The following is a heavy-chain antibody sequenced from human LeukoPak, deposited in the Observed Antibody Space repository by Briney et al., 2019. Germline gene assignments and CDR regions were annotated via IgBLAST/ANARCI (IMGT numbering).Heavy chain of an antibody. CDR3: ARGDGGSYQGRFDY. D-gene: IGHD1-26*01. Sequence: GGSLRLSCAASGFTFSSYAMSWVRQAPGKGLVWVSRIKSDDSSTSYADSVKGRFTISRDNAKNTLYLQMNSLRAEDTAVYYCARGDGGSYQGRFDYWGQGTLVTVSS. CDR2: IKSDDSST. J-gene: IGHJ4*02. V-gene: IGHV3-74*01. CDR1: GFTFSSYA.